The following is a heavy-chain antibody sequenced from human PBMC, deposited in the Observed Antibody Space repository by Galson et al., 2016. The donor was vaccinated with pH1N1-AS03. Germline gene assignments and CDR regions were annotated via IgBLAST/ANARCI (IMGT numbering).Heavy chain of an antibody. Sequence: SLRPSCAASGFTFNRSWMNWVRQAPGKGLEWVANIKQDGSEKYYVDSVKGRFTISRDNAKNSLYLQMNSLRAEDTAVYYCLEINNGGGQGTLVTVSS. CDR3: LEINNG. D-gene: IGHD2-8*01. J-gene: IGHJ4*02. CDR1: GFTFNRSW. CDR2: IKQDGSEK. V-gene: IGHV3-7*01.